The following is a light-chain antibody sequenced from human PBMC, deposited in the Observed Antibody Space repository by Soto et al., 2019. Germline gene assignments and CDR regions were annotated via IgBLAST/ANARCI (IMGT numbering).Light chain of an antibody. Sequence: DMEMNQSPSTVSGSVGERATITCRASQTISSLLAWYQQKPGQAPRLLIYNATTRTSGFPARFSGRGSGTEFTLTISSLQPDEFALYYCQQLNTSPRTFGPGTKVDIK. V-gene: IGKV1-5*03. J-gene: IGKJ3*01. CDR3: QQLNTSPRT. CDR2: NAT. CDR1: QTISSL.